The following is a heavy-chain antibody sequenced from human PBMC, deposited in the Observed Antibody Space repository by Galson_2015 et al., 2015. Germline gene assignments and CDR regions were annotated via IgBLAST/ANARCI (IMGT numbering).Heavy chain of an antibody. CDR3: ARDRIRNGRFGH. V-gene: IGHV3-21*01. J-gene: IGHJ4*02. CDR1: GFTFSSYS. D-gene: IGHD1-26*01. Sequence: SLRLSCAASGFTFSSYSMNWVRRAPGKGLEWVSSISSSSSYIYYADSVKGRFTISRDNAKNSLYLQMNSLRAEDTAVYYCARDRIRNGRFGHWGQGTLVTVSS. CDR2: ISSSSSYI.